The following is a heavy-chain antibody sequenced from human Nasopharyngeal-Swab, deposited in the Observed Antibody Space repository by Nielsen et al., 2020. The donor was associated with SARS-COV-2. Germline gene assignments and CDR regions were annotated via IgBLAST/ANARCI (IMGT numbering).Heavy chain of an antibody. V-gene: IGHV6-1*01. D-gene: IGHD6-6*01. J-gene: IGHJ4*02. CDR1: GDSVSNSNNS. CDR3: ARHISSSRAYFDS. Sequence: SETLSLTCVISGDSVSNSNNSWSWIRQSPSRGLESLGRTSYRSRWFTDYAPSVESRITINPDTSKNQSSLLVNSVTPEDTAVYYCARHISSSRAYFDSWGQGTLVTVSS. CDR2: TSYRSRWFT.